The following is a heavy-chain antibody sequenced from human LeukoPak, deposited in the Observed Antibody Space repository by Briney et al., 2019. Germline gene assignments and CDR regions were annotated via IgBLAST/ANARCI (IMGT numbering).Heavy chain of an antibody. V-gene: IGHV1-8*01. Sequence: ASVKVSCKASGYTFTSYDINWVRQATGQGLEWMGWMNPNSGNTGYAQKFQGRVTMTRNTSTSTAYMELRSLRSDDTAVYYCARDSSGVGATSDYWGQGTLVTVSS. CDR1: GYTFTSYD. J-gene: IGHJ4*02. D-gene: IGHD1-26*01. CDR2: MNPNSGNT. CDR3: ARDSSGVGATSDY.